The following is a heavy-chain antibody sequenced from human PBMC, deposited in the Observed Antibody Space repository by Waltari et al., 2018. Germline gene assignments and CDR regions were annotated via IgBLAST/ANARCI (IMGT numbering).Heavy chain of an antibody. CDR3: ARVRVVPAANDHYYYYGMDV. Sequence: QVQLVQSGAEVKKPGSSVKVSCKASGGTFSSYTISWVRQAPGQGLGWMGRIIPILGIANDAQKFQGRVTITADKSTSTAYMELSSLRSEDTAVYYCARVRVVPAANDHYYYYGMDVWGQGTTVTVSS. V-gene: IGHV1-69*02. J-gene: IGHJ6*02. CDR1: GGTFSSYT. CDR2: IIPILGIA. D-gene: IGHD2-2*01.